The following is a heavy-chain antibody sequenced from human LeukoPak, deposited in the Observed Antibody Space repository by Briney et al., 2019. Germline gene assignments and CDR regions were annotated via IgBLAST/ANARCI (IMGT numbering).Heavy chain of an antibody. CDR3: ARARQHGGQNYYYYYMDV. J-gene: IGHJ6*03. D-gene: IGHD4-23*01. CDR1: GYTLTSYG. V-gene: IGHV1-18*01. CDR2: ISAYNGNT. Sequence: GASVKVSCKASGYTLTSYGISWVRQAPGQGLEWMGWISAYNGNTNYAQKLQGRVTMTTDTSTSTAYMELRSLRSDDTAVYYCARARQHGGQNYYYYYMDVWGKGTTVTVSS.